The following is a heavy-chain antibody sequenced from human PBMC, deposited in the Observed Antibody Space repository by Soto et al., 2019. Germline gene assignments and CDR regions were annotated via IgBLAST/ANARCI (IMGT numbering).Heavy chain of an antibody. V-gene: IGHV3-23*01. CDR2: ISGSGGST. CDR3: AKAHLWFGEPYFDY. CDR1: GFTFSSYA. J-gene: IGHJ4*02. Sequence: GGSLRLSCAASGFTFSSYAMSWVRQAPGKGLEWVSAISGSGGSTYYADSVKGRFTISRDDSKNTLYLQMNSLRAEDTAVYYCAKAHLWFGEPYFDYWGQGTLVTVSS. D-gene: IGHD3-10*01.